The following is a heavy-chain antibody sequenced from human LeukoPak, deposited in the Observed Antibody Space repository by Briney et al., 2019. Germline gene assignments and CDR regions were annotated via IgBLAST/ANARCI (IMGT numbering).Heavy chain of an antibody. CDR3: AREMVRGVHYAFDI. D-gene: IGHD3-10*01. J-gene: IGHJ3*02. CDR1: GGSISSYY. Sequence: SETLSLTCTVSGGSISSYYWSWIRQPPGKGLEWIGYIYYSGSTNYNPSLKSRVTISVDTSKNQFSLKLSSVTAADTAVYYRAREMVRGVHYAFDIWGQGTMVTVSS. V-gene: IGHV4-59*01. CDR2: IYYSGST.